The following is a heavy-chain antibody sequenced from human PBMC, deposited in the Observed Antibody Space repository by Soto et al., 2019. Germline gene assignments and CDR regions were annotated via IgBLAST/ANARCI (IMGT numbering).Heavy chain of an antibody. J-gene: IGHJ6*02. V-gene: IGHV1-24*01. D-gene: IGHD3-16*02. Sequence: ASVKVSCKVSGYTLTELSMHWVRQAPGKGLEWMGGFDPEDGETIYAQKFQGRVTMTEDTSTDTAYMELSSLISEDTAVYYCATGWGFGELSLAFPYYYGMDVWGQGTTVTVSS. CDR2: FDPEDGET. CDR1: GYTLTELS. CDR3: ATGWGFGELSLAFPYYYGMDV.